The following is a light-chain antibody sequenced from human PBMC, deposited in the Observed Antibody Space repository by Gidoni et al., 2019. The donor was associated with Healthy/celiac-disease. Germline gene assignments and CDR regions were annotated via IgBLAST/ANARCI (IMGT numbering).Light chain of an antibody. CDR1: QSVGSY. J-gene: IGKJ3*01. CDR2: DAS. V-gene: IGKV3-11*02. CDR3: QQRSNWPPFT. Sequence: DIVLTQSPASLSLSPGERPTLSCRASQSVGSYLDWYQQKPGPAPRLLIYDASNRATGNPARFSGGGAGRDCTLTISSLEPEDFAVYYCQQRSNWPPFTFGPGTKVEIK.